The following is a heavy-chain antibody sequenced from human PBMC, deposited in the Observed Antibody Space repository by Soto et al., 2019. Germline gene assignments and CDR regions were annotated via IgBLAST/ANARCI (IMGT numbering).Heavy chain of an antibody. D-gene: IGHD3-16*01. Sequence: ASETLSLTCTVSGGSISSGGYYWSWIRQHPGKGLEWIGYIYRSGNTFYNPSLKSRVIISVDTSKNQFSLRLRSVTAADTAVYYCAREGALGAYYFDYWGQGTLVTVSS. CDR1: GGSISSGGYY. J-gene: IGHJ4*02. CDR2: IYRSGNT. CDR3: AREGALGAYYFDY. V-gene: IGHV4-31*03.